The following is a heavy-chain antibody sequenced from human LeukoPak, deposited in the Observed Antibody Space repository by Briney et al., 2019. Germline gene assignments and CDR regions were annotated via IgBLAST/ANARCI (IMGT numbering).Heavy chain of an antibody. V-gene: IGHV4-61*05. CDR3: ASLRRDGYRRTEAYFDY. Sequence: SETLSLTCTVSGGSISSSSYYWSWIRQPPGKGLEWIGYIYYSGSTNYNPSLKSRVTISVDTSKNQFSLKLSSVTAADTAVYYCASLRRDGYRRTEAYFDYWGQGTLVTVSS. CDR1: GGSISSSSYY. D-gene: IGHD5-24*01. CDR2: IYYSGST. J-gene: IGHJ4*02.